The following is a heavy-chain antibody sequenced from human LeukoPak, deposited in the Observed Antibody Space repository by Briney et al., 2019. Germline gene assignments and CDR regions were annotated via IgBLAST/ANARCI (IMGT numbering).Heavy chain of an antibody. D-gene: IGHD7-27*01. Sequence: SGPTLVNPPQPLTLTCTFSGFSLSTSGVGVGWIRQPPGKALEWLAVIYGGDDKRFSPSLKSRLTITKDTSKNQVILTMTNMDPVDTATYYCASLFFTWGGFDYWGQGTLVTVSS. V-gene: IGHV2-5*02. J-gene: IGHJ4*02. CDR1: GFSLSTSGVG. CDR3: ASLFFTWGGFDY. CDR2: IYGGDDK.